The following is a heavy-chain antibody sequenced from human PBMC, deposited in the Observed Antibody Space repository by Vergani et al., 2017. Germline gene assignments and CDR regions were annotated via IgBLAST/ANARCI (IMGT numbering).Heavy chain of an antibody. CDR1: GGSISSGDYY. CDR3: RAAAGTRGYFDY. J-gene: IGHJ4*02. D-gene: IGHD6-25*01. CDR2: IYYSGST. Sequence: QVQLQESGPGLVKPSQTLSLTCTVSGGSISSGDYYWSWIRQHPGKGLEWIGYIYYSGSTYYNPSLKSRVPISVDTSKNQFSLKLSSVTAADTAVYYCRAAAGTRGYFDYWGQGTLVTVSS. V-gene: IGHV4-31*03.